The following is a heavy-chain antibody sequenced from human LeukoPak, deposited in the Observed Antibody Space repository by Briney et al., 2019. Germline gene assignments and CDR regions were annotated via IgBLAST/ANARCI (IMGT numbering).Heavy chain of an antibody. J-gene: IGHJ6*03. D-gene: IGHD4-11*01. V-gene: IGHV1-18*01. Sequence: GASVKVSCKASGYTFTTYGISWVRQAPGQGLEWVGWISPYNGDTNYAQKLQGRVTMTTDTSTSTAYMELRSLRADDTAVYFRAGGPSFSNSIYYYYYYMDVWAKGTAVTVSS. CDR3: AGGPSFSNSIYYYYYYMDV. CDR2: ISPYNGDT. CDR1: GYTFTTYG.